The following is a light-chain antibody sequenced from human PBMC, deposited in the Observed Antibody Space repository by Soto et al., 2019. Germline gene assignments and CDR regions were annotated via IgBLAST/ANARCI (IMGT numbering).Light chain of an antibody. CDR3: QKSYNSTQT. V-gene: IGKV3-20*02. CDR2: GES. Sequence: LLTQSPAPLSLSPGKRAALACSGSQSVSSTYLAWYQQKTGQAPRPVIYGESSRATGIPARLSGSGSGTEFNLTISSLQPEDFETYSCQKSYNSTQTCGQGTQVDIK. CDR1: QSVSSTY. J-gene: IGKJ1*01.